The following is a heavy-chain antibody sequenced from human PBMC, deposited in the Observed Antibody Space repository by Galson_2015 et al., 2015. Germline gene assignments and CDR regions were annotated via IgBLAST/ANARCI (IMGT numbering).Heavy chain of an antibody. CDR2: IIPIFGTA. Sequence: SCKASGGTFSSYAISWVRQAPGQGLEWMGGIIPIFGTANYAQKFQGRVTITADESTSTAYMELSSLRSEDTAVYYCARGDSSSSHFDYWGQGTLVTVSS. CDR3: ARGDSSSSHFDY. D-gene: IGHD6-6*01. CDR1: GGTFSSYA. J-gene: IGHJ4*02. V-gene: IGHV1-69*01.